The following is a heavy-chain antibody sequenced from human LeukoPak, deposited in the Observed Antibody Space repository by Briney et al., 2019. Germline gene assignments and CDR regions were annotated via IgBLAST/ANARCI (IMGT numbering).Heavy chain of an antibody. CDR2: INDRGIAT. CDR1: GFIFDDYA. V-gene: IGHV3-23*01. D-gene: IGHD5-18*01. CDR3: AKGLKTAVGPYKGYHYYMDV. Sequence: GGSLRLSCAVSGFIFDDYAMHWVRQAPGKGLEWVSTINDRGIATYYADSVKGRFTISRDNSKNTLSLQVSSLRAEDTAIYYCAKGLKTAVGPYKGYHYYMDVWGKGTTVTVSS. J-gene: IGHJ6*03.